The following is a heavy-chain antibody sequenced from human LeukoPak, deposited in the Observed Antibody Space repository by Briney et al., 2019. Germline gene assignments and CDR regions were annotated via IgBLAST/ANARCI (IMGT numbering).Heavy chain of an antibody. V-gene: IGHV3-7*01. D-gene: IGHD4-17*01. J-gene: IGHJ4*02. Sequence: GGSLRLSCAASGFTFSSYWMSWLRQAPGKGLEWVANIKKGGSEKYYVDSVKGRFTISRDNAKNSLYLQMNNLRAEDTAVYYCARDMAYGDYAHDYWGQGTLVTVSS. CDR2: IKKGGSEK. CDR3: ARDMAYGDYAHDY. CDR1: GFTFSSYW.